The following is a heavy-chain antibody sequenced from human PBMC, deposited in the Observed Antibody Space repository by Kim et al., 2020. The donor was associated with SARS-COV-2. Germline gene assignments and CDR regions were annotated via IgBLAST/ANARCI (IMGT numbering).Heavy chain of an antibody. Sequence: NYAQKLQGRVTMTTDTSTSTAYMELRSLRSDDTAVYYCARGGQWLRWDDYWGQGTLVTVSS. V-gene: IGHV1-18*01. D-gene: IGHD5-12*01. J-gene: IGHJ4*02. CDR3: ARGGQWLRWDDY.